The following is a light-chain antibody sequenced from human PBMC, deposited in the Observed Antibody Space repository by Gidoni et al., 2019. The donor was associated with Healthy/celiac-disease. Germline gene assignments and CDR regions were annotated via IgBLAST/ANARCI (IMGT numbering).Light chain of an antibody. V-gene: IGKV1-33*01. CDR3: QQYDNRPT. J-gene: IGKJ4*01. CDR1: QDISNY. CDR2: DAS. Sequence: DIQMTPSPSSLSASVGDRATITCQASQDISNYLHWYQQKPGKAPKLLIYDASNLATGVPSRFSGSGSGTEFTFTISSLEPEDIATYYCQQYDNRPTFGGGTKVEIK.